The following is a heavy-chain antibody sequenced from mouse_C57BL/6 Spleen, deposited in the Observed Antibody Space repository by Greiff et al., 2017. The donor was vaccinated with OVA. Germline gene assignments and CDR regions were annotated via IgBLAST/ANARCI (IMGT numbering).Heavy chain of an antibody. J-gene: IGHJ4*01. CDR3: ARGRQR. D-gene: IGHD3-2*01. Sequence: VQLKESGPGLVKPSQSLSLTCSVTGYSITSGYYWNWIRQFPGNKLEWMGYISYDGSNNYNPSLKNRISITRDTSKNQFFLKLNSVTTEDTATYYCARGRQRWGQGTSVTVSS. CDR2: ISYDGSN. V-gene: IGHV3-6*01. CDR1: GYSITSGYY.